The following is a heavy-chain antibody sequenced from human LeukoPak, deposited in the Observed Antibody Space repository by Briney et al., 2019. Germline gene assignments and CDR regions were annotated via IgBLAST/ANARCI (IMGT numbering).Heavy chain of an antibody. Sequence: GGSLRLSCAASGFTFSSYGMHWVRQAPGKGLEWVAFIRHIGSNEYYADSVKGRFTISRDNSKNTLFLQMDSLRAEDTAVYYCAKDFWEMSTTDYWGQGTLVTVSS. CDR3: AKDFWEMSTTDY. CDR1: GFTFSSYG. CDR2: IRHIGSNE. V-gene: IGHV3-30*02. D-gene: IGHD5-24*01. J-gene: IGHJ4*02.